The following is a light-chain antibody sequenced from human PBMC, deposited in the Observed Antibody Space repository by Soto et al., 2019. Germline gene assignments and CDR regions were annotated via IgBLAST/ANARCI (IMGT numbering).Light chain of an antibody. Sequence: EIVLSQSPCTLSLSPGERATLSCRASQSVSSYYLAWYQQKPGQAPRLLIYAASSRATGIPDRFSGGGSGTDFTLTISRLEPEDFAVYYCQQCGSSPWTFGQGTKVAIK. CDR3: QQCGSSPWT. J-gene: IGKJ1*01. V-gene: IGKV3-20*01. CDR2: AAS. CDR1: QSVSSYY.